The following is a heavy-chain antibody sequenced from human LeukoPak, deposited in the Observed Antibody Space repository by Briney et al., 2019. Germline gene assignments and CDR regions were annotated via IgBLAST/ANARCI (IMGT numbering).Heavy chain of an antibody. D-gene: IGHD3-22*01. CDR3: ARSNYYDSTGFFDY. CDR1: GGTFSSYA. J-gene: IGHJ4*02. Sequence: GSSVKVSCKASGGTFSSYAISWVRQAPGQGLEWMGGIIPIFGTANYAQKFQGRVTITTDESTSTAYMELSSLRSEDTAVYYCARSNYYDSTGFFDYWGQGTPVTVSS. CDR2: IIPIFGTA. V-gene: IGHV1-69*05.